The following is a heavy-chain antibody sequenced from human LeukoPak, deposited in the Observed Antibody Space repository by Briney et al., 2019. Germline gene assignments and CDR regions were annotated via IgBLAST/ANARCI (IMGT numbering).Heavy chain of an antibody. V-gene: IGHV3-23*01. D-gene: IGHD5-24*01. CDR1: GFTFSGYA. CDR2: ISGSGGST. CDR3: AKGAASVEMAIADY. J-gene: IGHJ4*02. Sequence: PGGSLRLSCAASGFTFSGYAMSWVRQAPGKGLEWVSAISGSGGSTYYADSVKGRFTISRDNSKNTLYLQMSSLRAEDTAVYYCAKGAASVEMAIADYWGQGTLVTVSS.